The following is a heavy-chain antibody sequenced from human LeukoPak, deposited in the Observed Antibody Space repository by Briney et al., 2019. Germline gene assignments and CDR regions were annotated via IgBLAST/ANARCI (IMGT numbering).Heavy chain of an antibody. V-gene: IGHV1-2*02. CDR2: INPNSGGT. CDR3: ATKRGATFDLFYYMDV. J-gene: IGHJ6*03. Sequence: ASVTVSFKASGYTFTGSYMHWVRQAPGQGLEWMGCINPNSGGTNYAQKFQGRVTMTRDKSISTAYMELSGLEYDDTAFYYCATKRGATFDLFYYMDVWGKGTMVTVSS. CDR1: GYTFTGSY. D-gene: IGHD2/OR15-2a*01.